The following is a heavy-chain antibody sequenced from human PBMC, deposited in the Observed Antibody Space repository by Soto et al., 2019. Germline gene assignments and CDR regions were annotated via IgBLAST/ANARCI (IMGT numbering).Heavy chain of an antibody. J-gene: IGHJ4*02. CDR2: ISESGATT. D-gene: IGHD3-22*01. V-gene: IGHV3-23*01. Sequence: PGGSLRLSCVASGMTFNNHGMGWVRQAPGKGLEWVSSISESGATTYYGDPVKGRFTITRDNSKNTLYLQMNRLRAEDTALYFCVRDSDSRGFGVIDFWGQGTLVTVSA. CDR1: GMTFNNHG. CDR3: VRDSDSRGFGVIDF.